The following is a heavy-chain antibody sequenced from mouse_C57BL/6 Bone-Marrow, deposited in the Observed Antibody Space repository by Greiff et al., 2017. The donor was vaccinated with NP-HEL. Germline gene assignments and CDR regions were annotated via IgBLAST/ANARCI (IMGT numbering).Heavy chain of an antibody. CDR2: IHPSDSDT. V-gene: IGHV1-74*01. D-gene: IGHD2-4*01. Sequence: QVQLQQPGAELVKPGASVKVSCKASGYTFTSYWMHWVKQRPGQGLEWIGRIHPSDSDTNYNQKFKGKATLTVDKSSSTAYMQLSSLTYEDSAVYYCAAIYYDYDGFAYWGQGTLVTVSA. J-gene: IGHJ3*01. CDR1: GYTFTSYW. CDR3: AAIYYDYDGFAY.